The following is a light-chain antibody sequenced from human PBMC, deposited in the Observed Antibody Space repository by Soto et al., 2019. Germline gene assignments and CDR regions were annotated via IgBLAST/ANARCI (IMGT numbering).Light chain of an antibody. CDR1: QSISSY. V-gene: IGKV1-39*01. CDR3: QQSYSTPRT. J-gene: IGKJ1*01. CDR2: AAS. Sequence: DIQMTQSPSSLSASVGDRVTITCRASQSISSYLNWYQQKPGKAPKLLIYAASSLQSGVPSRFTGNRSGTDFTLNITSLQPEDFATYYCQQSYSTPRTFGQGTKVEIK.